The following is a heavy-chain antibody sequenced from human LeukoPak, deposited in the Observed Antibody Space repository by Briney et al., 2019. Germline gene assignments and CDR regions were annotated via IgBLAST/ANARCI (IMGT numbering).Heavy chain of an antibody. Sequence: GGSLRLSCAASGFTFTSSNMNWVRQAPGKGLEWVSYISSSSSTIYYADSVKGRFTISRDNAMNSLYLQMSSLRDEDTAVYYCARLTTLQAGYWGQGTLVTVSS. J-gene: IGHJ4*02. CDR3: ARLTTLQAGY. CDR1: GFTFTSSN. V-gene: IGHV3-48*02. CDR2: ISSSSSTI. D-gene: IGHD4-11*01.